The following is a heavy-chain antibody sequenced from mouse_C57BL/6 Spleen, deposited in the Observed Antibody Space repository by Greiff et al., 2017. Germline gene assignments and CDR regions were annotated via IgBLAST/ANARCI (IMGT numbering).Heavy chain of an antibody. Sequence: EVQLVESGGGLVKPGGSLKLSCAASGFTFSSYTMSWVRQTPEKRLEWVATISGGGGNTYYPDSVKGRFTISRDNAKNTLYLQMSSLRSEDTALYYCAREEDSMITGWFAYWGQGTLVTVSA. V-gene: IGHV5-9*01. J-gene: IGHJ3*01. D-gene: IGHD2-4*01. CDR3: AREEDSMITGWFAY. CDR1: GFTFSSYT. CDR2: ISGGGGNT.